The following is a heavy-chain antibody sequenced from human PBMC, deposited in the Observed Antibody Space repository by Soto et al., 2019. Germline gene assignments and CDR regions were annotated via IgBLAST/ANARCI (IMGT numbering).Heavy chain of an antibody. V-gene: IGHV3-49*03. Sequence: GGSLRLSCSPSGFTFGDYAMNWFRQAPGKGLEWVGFIKSKAFGGTPEYAASVKGRFTISRDDSKSIAYLQMSGLKTDDTAVYYCARGQCGRAFSSGGFDSWGQGTLVTVSS. J-gene: IGHJ4*02. CDR1: GFTFGDYA. CDR3: ARGQCGRAFSSGGFDS. CDR2: IKSKAFGGTP. D-gene: IGHD2-8*02.